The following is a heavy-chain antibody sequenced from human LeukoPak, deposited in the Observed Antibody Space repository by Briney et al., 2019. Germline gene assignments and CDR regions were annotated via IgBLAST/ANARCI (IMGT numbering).Heavy chain of an antibody. CDR3: ARSYSFDY. CDR2: IWYDGSNK. CDR1: GFTFSSYG. V-gene: IGHV3-33*01. J-gene: IGHJ4*02. D-gene: IGHD2-21*01. Sequence: SGGSLRLSCAASGFTFSSYGMHWVRQAPGKGLEWVAVIWYDGSNKYYADSVKGRFTISRDNAKNSLYLQMNSLRDEDTAVYYCARSYSFDYWGQGTLVTVSS.